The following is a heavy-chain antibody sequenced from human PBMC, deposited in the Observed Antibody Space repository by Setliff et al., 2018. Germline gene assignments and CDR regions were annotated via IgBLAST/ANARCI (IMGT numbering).Heavy chain of an antibody. CDR1: GYSISSGYY. J-gene: IGHJ3*02. Sequence: PSETLSLTCSASGYSISSGYYWGWIRQPPGKGLEWIGSIYHNGNSYYNPSLKSRVTISVDTSKNQFSLKLSSVTAADTAVYYCARVARVVLSRNAFDIWGQGTMVTVSS. CDR3: ARVARVVLSRNAFDI. CDR2: IYHNGNS. D-gene: IGHD2-2*01. V-gene: IGHV4-38-2*02.